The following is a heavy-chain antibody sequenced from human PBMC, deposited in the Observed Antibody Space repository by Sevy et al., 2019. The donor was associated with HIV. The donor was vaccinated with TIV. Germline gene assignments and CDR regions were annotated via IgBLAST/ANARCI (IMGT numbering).Heavy chain of an antibody. D-gene: IGHD2-2*01. J-gene: IGHJ6*02. CDR2: IRSSGSTI. Sequence: AGSLRLSCAASGFTFSDYYMSWIRQAPGKGLEWVSYIRSSGSTIYYADSVKGRFTISRDNAKNSLYLQMNSLRAEDTAVYYCARAGGYCSSTSCYDTIFYYYYGMDVWGQGTTVTVSS. V-gene: IGHV3-11*01. CDR1: GFTFSDYY. CDR3: ARAGGYCSSTSCYDTIFYYYYGMDV.